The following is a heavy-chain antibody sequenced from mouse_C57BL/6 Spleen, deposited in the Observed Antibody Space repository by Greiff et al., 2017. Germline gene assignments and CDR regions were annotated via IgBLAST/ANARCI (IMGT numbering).Heavy chain of an antibody. CDR2: INPNNGGT. V-gene: IGHV1-18*01. J-gene: IGHJ3*01. CDR1: GYTFTDYN. CDR3: ARNYYGSSYDWFAY. D-gene: IGHD1-1*01. Sequence: VQLQQSGPELVKPGASVKIPCKASGYTFTDYNMDWVKQSHGKSLEWIGDINPNNGGTIYNQKFKGKATLTVDKSSSTAYMELRSLTSEDTAVYYCARNYYGSSYDWFAYWGQGTLVTVSA.